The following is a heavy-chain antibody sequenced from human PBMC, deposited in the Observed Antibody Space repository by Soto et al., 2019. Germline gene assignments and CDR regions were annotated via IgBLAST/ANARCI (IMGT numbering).Heavy chain of an antibody. V-gene: IGHV4-34*01. CDR1: GGSFNDYY. CDR2: INHSGST. Sequence: QVQLQQWGAGLLKPSETLSLTCAVYGGSFNDYYWSWIRQPPGKGLEWIGEINHSGSTNYNPSLKSRVTMSVDTSKNQFSLRLSSVAAADPAVYYCAGGRDTIFGVVSYFYY. J-gene: IGHJ6*01. CDR3: AGGRDTIFGVVSYFYY. D-gene: IGHD3-3*01.